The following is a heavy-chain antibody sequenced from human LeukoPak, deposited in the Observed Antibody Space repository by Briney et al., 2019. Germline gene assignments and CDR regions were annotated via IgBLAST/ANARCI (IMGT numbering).Heavy chain of an antibody. J-gene: IGHJ4*02. CDR3: ARGGWGSRVE. V-gene: IGHV3-48*01. CDR1: GFTFSIYS. D-gene: IGHD6-13*01. Sequence: GGSLRLSCAASGFTFSIYSMSWVRQAPGKGLEWVSYISSSSSTISYADSVKGRFTISRDNAENSLYLQMNSLRAEDTAVYYCARGGWGSRVEWGQGTLVTVSS. CDR2: ISSSSSTI.